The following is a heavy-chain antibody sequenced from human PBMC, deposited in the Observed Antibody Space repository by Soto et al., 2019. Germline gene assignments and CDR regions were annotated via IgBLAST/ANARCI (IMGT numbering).Heavy chain of an antibody. CDR2: INSDGSNT. CDR3: ARVRGNRDYDY. Sequence: EVQLVESGGGLVQPGGSLRLSCAASGFTFSNCWMHWVRQPPGKGLVWVSRINSDGSNTYYADSVKGRFTISRDNAKNTLYLQMNSLRAEDTAVYYCARVRGNRDYDYWGQGTLVTVSS. J-gene: IGHJ4*02. D-gene: IGHD3-16*01. CDR1: GFTFSNCW. V-gene: IGHV3-74*01.